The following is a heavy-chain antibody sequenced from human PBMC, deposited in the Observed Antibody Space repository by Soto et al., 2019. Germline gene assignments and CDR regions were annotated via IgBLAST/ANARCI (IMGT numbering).Heavy chain of an antibody. J-gene: IGHJ4*02. Sequence: EVHLLESGGGLVHPGESLRLSCGASGFTFSSCVMTWVRQAPGKGLEWVSCITDSGTGTYYADSVKGRFTISRDNSKNTMYLQMNTRRAEDTGFYYGAKGLIKGGWYAEAGGQGTLVTVSS. CDR1: GFTFSSCV. CDR3: AKGLIKGGWYAEA. V-gene: IGHV3-23*01. CDR2: ITDSGTGT. D-gene: IGHD2-15*01.